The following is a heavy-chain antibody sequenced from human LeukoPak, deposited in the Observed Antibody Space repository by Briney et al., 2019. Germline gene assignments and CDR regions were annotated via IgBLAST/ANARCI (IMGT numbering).Heavy chain of an antibody. J-gene: IGHJ6*02. CDR3: ARELFYCSGGSCYYYYGMDV. CDR2: IIASGGWT. V-gene: IGHV3-23*01. CDR1: GFTFSNYA. D-gene: IGHD2-15*01. Sequence: GGSLRLSCAASGFTFSNYAMTWVRQAPGKGLEWVSSIIASGGWTNYADSVKGRFTISRHNSKNTLYLQMNSLRAEDTAVYYCARELFYCSGGSCYYYYGMDVWGQGTTVTVSS.